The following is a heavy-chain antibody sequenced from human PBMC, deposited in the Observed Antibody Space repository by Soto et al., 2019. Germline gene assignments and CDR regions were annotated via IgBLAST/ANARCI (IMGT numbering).Heavy chain of an antibody. CDR2: ISYDGSNK. CDR1: GFTFSSYG. Sequence: PGGSLRLSCAASGFTFSSYGMHWVRQAPGKGLEWVAVISYDGSNKYYADSVKGRFTISRDNSKNTLYLQMNSLRAEDTAVYYCAKGLFYDSSGYYSYLFDYWGQGALVTVSS. J-gene: IGHJ4*02. CDR3: AKGLFYDSSGYYSYLFDY. D-gene: IGHD3-22*01. V-gene: IGHV3-30*18.